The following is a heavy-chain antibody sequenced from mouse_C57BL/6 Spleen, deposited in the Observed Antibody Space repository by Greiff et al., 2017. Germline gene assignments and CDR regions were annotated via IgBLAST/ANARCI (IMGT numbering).Heavy chain of an antibody. Sequence: DVQLVESEAGLVQPGSSMKLSCTASGFTFSDYYMAWVRQVPEKGLEWVANINYDGSSTYYLDSLKSRFIISRDNAKNILYLQMSSLKSEDTATYYCARDTTSYFDYWGQGTTLTVSS. CDR3: ARDTTSYFDY. CDR2: INYDGSST. J-gene: IGHJ2*01. V-gene: IGHV5-16*01. D-gene: IGHD1-1*01. CDR1: GFTFSDYY.